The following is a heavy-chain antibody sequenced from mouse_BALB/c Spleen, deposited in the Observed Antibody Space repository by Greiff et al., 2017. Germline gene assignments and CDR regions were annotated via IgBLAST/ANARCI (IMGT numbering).Heavy chain of an antibody. CDR3: ARWETGTSAMDY. Sequence: VQLQQSGPELVKPGASVKISCKASGYSFTGYYMHWVKQSHVKSLEWIGRINPYNGATSYNQNFKDKASLTVDKSSSTAYMELHSLTSEDSAVYYCARWETGTSAMDYWGQGTSVTVSS. CDR2: INPYNGAT. J-gene: IGHJ4*01. CDR1: GYSFTGYY. D-gene: IGHD4-1*01. V-gene: IGHV1-31*01.